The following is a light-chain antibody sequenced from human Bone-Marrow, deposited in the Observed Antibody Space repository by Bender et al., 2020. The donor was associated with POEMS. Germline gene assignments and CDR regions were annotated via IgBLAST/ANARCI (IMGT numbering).Light chain of an antibody. CDR1: SSNLGTNY. J-gene: IGLJ3*02. Sequence: QSVLTQAPSVSGTPGQTVTISCSGSSSNLGTNYVYWYQQVPGTAPKVLIYRNNQRPSGVPARFSGSKSGTSASLAISDIQSEDEGDYYCSSWDDSLSGWVFGGGTKLTVL. CDR2: RNN. V-gene: IGLV1-47*01. CDR3: SSWDDSLSGWV.